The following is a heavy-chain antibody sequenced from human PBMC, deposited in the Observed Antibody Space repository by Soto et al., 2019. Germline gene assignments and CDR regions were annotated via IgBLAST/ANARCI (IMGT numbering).Heavy chain of an antibody. J-gene: IGHJ6*02. CDR3: ARIMTTVTSYAMDV. D-gene: IGHD4-17*01. CDR1: GFTFSSYS. V-gene: IGHV3-21*01. CDR2: ISSSSYYI. Sequence: GGSLRLSCAASGFTFSSYSMNWVRQAPGKGLEWVSSISSSSYYIYYADSVKGRFTISRDNAKNSLYLQMNSLRAEDTAVYYCARIMTTVTSYAMDVWGQGTTVTAP.